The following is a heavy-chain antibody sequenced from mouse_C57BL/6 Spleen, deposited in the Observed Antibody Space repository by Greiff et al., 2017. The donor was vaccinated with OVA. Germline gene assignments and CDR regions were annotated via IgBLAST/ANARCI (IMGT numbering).Heavy chain of an antibody. CDR3: ARGAGSSYNYFDY. J-gene: IGHJ2*01. D-gene: IGHD1-1*01. CDR1: GYTFTSYW. V-gene: IGHV1-69*01. Sequence: VQLQQPGAELVMPGASVKLSCKASGYTFTSYWMHWVKQRPGQGLEWIGEIDPSDSYTNYNQKFKGKSTLTVDKSSSTAYMQLSSLTSEDSAVYYCARGAGSSYNYFDYWGQGTTLTVSS. CDR2: IDPSDSYT.